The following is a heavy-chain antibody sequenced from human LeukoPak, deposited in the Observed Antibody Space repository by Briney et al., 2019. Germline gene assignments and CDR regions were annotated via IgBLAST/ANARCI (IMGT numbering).Heavy chain of an antibody. CDR3: AKRYSGYDGEIDY. CDR2: ISGSGGST. J-gene: IGHJ4*02. V-gene: IGHV3-23*01. Sequence: PGGSLRLSCAASGFTFSSYAMSWVRQAPGKGLEWVSAISGSGGSTYYADSVKGRFTISSDNSKNTLYLQMNSLRAEDTAVYYCAKRYSGYDGEIDYWGQGTLVTVSS. CDR1: GFTFSSYA. D-gene: IGHD5-12*01.